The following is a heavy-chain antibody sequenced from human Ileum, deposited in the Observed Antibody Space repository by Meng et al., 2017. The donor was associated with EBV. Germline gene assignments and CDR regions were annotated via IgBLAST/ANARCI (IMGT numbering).Heavy chain of an antibody. D-gene: IGHD3-22*01. V-gene: IGHV2-5*02. J-gene: IGHJ4*02. CDR1: GFSLSISGVG. CDR2: IYWDDDK. Sequence: QITLQDPGPTLVKPTPTLRPTCAFSGFSLSISGVGVVWLRQPPGKALEWLALIYWDDDKRYSPSLKSRLTITKDTSKNQVVRTMTNMDPVDTATYYCSHRPMTSAYYYFDYWGQGPLVTVYS. CDR3: SHRPMTSAYYYFDY.